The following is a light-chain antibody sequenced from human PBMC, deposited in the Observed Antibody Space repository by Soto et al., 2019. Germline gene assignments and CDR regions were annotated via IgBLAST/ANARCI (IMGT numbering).Light chain of an antibody. CDR2: HAF. Sequence: AIQMTQSPSSLSASVGDRVTITCRASQGVGNDLGWYQQKPGKDPKLLIYHAFTLHNGVSSRFSGSGSGTDFTLTISSLQPEDFATYYCLQDNSNPLTFGGGPRWGSN. V-gene: IGKV1-6*01. J-gene: IGKJ4*01. CDR1: QGVGND. CDR3: LQDNSNPLT.